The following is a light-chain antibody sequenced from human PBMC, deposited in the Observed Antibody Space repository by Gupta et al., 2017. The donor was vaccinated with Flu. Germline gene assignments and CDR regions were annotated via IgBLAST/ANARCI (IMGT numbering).Light chain of an antibody. CDR2: DVS. Sequence: VTISCTGPSSDVGGYNYVSWYQQHPGKAPKLMIYDVSKWPSGVPDRFSGSKSGNTASLTISGLQAEDEADYYCCSYAGSYTYVVFGGGTKLTVL. J-gene: IGLJ2*01. CDR3: CSYAGSYTYVV. V-gene: IGLV2-11*01. CDR1: SSDVGGYNY.